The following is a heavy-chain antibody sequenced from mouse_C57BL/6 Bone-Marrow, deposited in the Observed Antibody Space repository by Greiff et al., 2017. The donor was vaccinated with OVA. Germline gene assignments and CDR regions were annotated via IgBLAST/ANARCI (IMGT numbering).Heavy chain of an antibody. CDR3: FAYGSSMSAWYFDV. D-gene: IGHD1-1*01. J-gene: IGHJ1*03. V-gene: IGHV1-4*01. CDR2: INPSSGYT. Sequence: VQLQESGAELARPGASVKMSCKASGYTFTSYTMHWVKQRPGQGLEWIGYINPSSGYTKYNQKFKDKDTLTAENSSSTAYMQLRSLTSENSAVYYCFAYGSSMSAWYFDVWGTGTTGTASS. CDR1: GYTFTSYT.